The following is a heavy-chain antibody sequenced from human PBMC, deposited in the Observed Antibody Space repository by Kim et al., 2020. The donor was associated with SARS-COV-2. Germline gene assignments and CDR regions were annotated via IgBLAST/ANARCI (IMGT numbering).Heavy chain of an antibody. CDR1: GFTFSSYA. J-gene: IGHJ4*02. D-gene: IGHD3-22*01. Sequence: GGSLRLSCAASGFTFSSYAMSWVRQAPGEGLEWVSAISANGGTTSYADSVKGRFTISRDNSKNTLYVQMNSVSAEDTAVYYCAKRPPGYYYDEWGQGTLV. CDR2: ISANGGTT. CDR3: AKRPPGYYYDE. V-gene: IGHV3-23*01.